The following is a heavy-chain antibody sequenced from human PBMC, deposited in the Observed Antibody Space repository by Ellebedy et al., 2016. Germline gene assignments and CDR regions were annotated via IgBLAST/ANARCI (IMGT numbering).Heavy chain of an antibody. J-gene: IGHJ4*02. D-gene: IGHD2-8*02. CDR2: VSRGREA. CDR1: GFTFSISG. CDR3: ARGETYYSGTSDYGFEY. V-gene: IGHV3-21*01. Sequence: GESLKISXAASGFTFSISGMTWVRQRPGKGLEWVATVSRGREAYYADPFKGRFFISRDNSKNTLYLQMNSLGDEDTAVYFCARGETYYSGTSDYGFEYWGQGTLVTVSS.